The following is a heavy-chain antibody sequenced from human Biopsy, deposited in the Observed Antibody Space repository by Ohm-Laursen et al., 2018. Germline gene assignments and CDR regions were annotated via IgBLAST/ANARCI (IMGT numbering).Heavy chain of an antibody. J-gene: IGHJ3*02. CDR3: ARDYGLELGGLEAFDI. Sequence: SLRLSCAASGFTFSSFAMSWVRQAPGKGLVWVSGISDSGGSTHYADSVKGRFSISRDTSKNTLYLQMNSLRAEDTAVYYCARDYGLELGGLEAFDIWGQGTMVTVSS. D-gene: IGHD1-7*01. CDR1: GFTFSSFA. CDR2: ISDSGGST. V-gene: IGHV3-23*01.